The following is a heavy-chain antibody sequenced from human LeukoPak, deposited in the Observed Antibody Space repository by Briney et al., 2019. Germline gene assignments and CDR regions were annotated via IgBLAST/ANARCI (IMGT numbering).Heavy chain of an antibody. J-gene: IGHJ5*02. V-gene: IGHV1-18*04. CDR3: ARGLAFYDFWSGYSSLTNWFDP. CDR1: GYSFTSHY. Sequence: ASVKVSCKASGYSFTSHYMHWVRQAPGQGLEWMGWISAYNGNTNYAQKLQGRVTMTTDTSTSTAYMELRSLRSDDTAVYYCARGLAFYDFWSGYSSLTNWFDPWAREPWSPSPQ. D-gene: IGHD3-3*01. CDR2: ISAYNGNT.